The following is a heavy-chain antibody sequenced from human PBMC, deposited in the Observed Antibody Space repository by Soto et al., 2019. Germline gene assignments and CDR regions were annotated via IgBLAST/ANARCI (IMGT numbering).Heavy chain of an antibody. D-gene: IGHD3-22*01. CDR2: ISAYNGNP. CDR1: GYTLSSYG. CDR3: ARVPYYYDTSGYYS. J-gene: IGHJ4*02. Sequence: ASVKVSCKASGYTLSSYGINWVRQAPGEGLEWMGWISAYNGNPNYAQKVQGRVTLTTDISTSTAYMELTSLRSDDTAVYYCARVPYYYDTSGYYSWGQGTLVTVSS. V-gene: IGHV1-18*04.